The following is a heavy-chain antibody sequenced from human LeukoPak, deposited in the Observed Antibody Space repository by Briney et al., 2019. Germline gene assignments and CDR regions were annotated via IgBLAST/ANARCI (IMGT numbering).Heavy chain of an antibody. CDR1: GYTFTGYY. J-gene: IGHJ4*02. V-gene: IGHV1-2*02. CDR3: ARHRHGYQLLEEGADY. D-gene: IGHD2-2*01. CDR2: INPNSGGT. Sequence: ASVKVSCKASGYTFTGYYMHWVRQAPGQGLEWMGWINPNSGGTNYAQKFQGRVTMTRDTSISTAYMELSRLRSYDTAVYYCARHRHGYQLLEEGADYWGQGPLVTVSS.